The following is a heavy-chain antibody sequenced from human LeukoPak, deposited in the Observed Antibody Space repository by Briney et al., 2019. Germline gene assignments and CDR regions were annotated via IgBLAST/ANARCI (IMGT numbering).Heavy chain of an antibody. D-gene: IGHD3-10*02. V-gene: IGHV3-30*02. Sequence: GCSVPLSCAASGFTFSSYGLHWVRQAPAKGVAGVAFIRYDGSNKYDQDAVKGRFTISRDNSKNTLDLQMNRPRAEDTAVYYGAELGITMIGGVWGKGTTVTISS. J-gene: IGHJ6*04. CDR3: AELGITMIGGV. CDR2: IRYDGSNK. CDR1: GFTFSSYG.